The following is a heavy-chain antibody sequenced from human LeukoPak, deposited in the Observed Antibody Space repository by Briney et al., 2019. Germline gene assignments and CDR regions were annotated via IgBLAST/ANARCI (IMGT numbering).Heavy chain of an antibody. CDR3: ARAITAAQYFFDY. J-gene: IGHJ4*02. D-gene: IGHD1-20*01. V-gene: IGHV3-21*01. Sequence: GGSLRLSCAASGFTFSSYSMNWVRQAPGKGLEWVASISSSSTYIYYADSVKGRSTISRDNAKKSLDLQLNSLRAEDTAVYYCARAITAAQYFFDYWGQGTQVTVSS. CDR1: GFTFSSYS. CDR2: ISSSSTYI.